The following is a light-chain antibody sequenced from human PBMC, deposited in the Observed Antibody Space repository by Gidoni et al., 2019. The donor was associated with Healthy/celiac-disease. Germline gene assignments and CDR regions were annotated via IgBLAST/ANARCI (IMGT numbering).Light chain of an antibody. V-gene: IGLV1-51*01. J-gene: IGLJ3*02. CDR2: DNN. Sequence: QSVLTQPPSVSAAPGPKVTITCSGSSSNIGNNYVSWYQQLPGTAPKLLIYDNNKRPSGIPDRFSGSKSGPSATLGITGLQTGDEADYYCGTWDSSLSAEVFGGGTKLTVL. CDR3: GTWDSSLSAEV. CDR1: SSNIGNNY.